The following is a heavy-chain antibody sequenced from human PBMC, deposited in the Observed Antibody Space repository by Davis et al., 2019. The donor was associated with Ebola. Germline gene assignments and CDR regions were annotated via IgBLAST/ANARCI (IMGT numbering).Heavy chain of an antibody. V-gene: IGHV4-34*01. J-gene: IGHJ4*02. CDR3: AREGTGDIVLMVYDRYFDY. CDR1: GGSFNDYY. CDR2: INHRGKA. D-gene: IGHD2-8*01. Sequence: PSETLSLTCAVYGGSFNDYYWAWIRQSPGQGLEWLGEINHRGKARYNTALKSRVTMSIDTSKMQFSLRLTSVTAADTAVYYCAREGTGDIVLMVYDRYFDYWGQGILVTVSS.